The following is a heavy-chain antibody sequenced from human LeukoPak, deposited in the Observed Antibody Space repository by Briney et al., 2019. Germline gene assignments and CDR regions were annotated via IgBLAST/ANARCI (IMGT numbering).Heavy chain of an antibody. D-gene: IGHD5-18*01. CDR2: ISSSSDTI. V-gene: IGHV3-48*01. J-gene: IGHJ4*02. CDR1: GFTFSSYS. Sequence: PGGSLRLSCAASGFTFSSYSMNWVRQAPGKGLEWVSYISSSSDTIYYADSVKGRFTISRDNAENSLYLQMNSLRVEDTAVYYCARRDGRISYGLNGGYYFDYWGQGTLVTVSS. CDR3: ARRDGRISYGLNGGYYFDY.